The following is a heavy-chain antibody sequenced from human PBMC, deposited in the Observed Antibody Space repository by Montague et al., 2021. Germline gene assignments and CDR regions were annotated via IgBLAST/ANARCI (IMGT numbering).Heavy chain of an antibody. Sequence: SETLSLTCSVSGDSISSYEYYWTWIRQPAGRGLEWIGCVYKRGDTNTNPSLRSRLTLSVDTSKNHFSLTLTSVTAADTAVYFCARDPPVGMPWVGVDKGAFDIWGQGTMVTVSS. CDR2: VYKRGDT. CDR1: GDSISSYEYY. V-gene: IGHV4-4*07. D-gene: IGHD3-10*01. CDR3: ARDPPVGMPWVGVDKGAFDI. J-gene: IGHJ3*02.